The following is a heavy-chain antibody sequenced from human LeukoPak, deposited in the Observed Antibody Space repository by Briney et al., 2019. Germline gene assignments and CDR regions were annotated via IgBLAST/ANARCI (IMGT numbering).Heavy chain of an antibody. Sequence: ASVKVSCKASGYTFTSYDINWVRQATGQGLEWMGWINPNSGGTSYAQKFQGRVTMTRDTSISTAYMELSRLRSDDTAVYYCARDRRYSGYDWLTYWGQGTLVTVSS. CDR3: ARDRRYSGYDWLTY. CDR1: GYTFTSYD. J-gene: IGHJ4*02. D-gene: IGHD5-12*01. CDR2: INPNSGGT. V-gene: IGHV1-2*02.